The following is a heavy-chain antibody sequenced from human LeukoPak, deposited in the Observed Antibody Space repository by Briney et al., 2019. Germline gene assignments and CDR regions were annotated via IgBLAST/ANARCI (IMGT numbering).Heavy chain of an antibody. CDR2: IDNGGTT. CDR1: GFTFSSSA. J-gene: IGHJ4*02. V-gene: IGHV3-23*01. CDR3: AKMRGHPREAYYFDS. D-gene: IGHD1-26*01. Sequence: GGSLRLSCAASGFTFSSSAVGWVRQAPGKGLEWVSSIDNGGTTYYAGSVKGRFTISRDNSKNTLYLQVNSLRAEDTAVYYCAKMRGHPREAYYFDSWGQGALVTVSS.